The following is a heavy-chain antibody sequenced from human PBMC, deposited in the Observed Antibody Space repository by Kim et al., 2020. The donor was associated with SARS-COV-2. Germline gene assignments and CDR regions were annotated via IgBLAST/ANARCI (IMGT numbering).Heavy chain of an antibody. J-gene: IGHJ6*02. D-gene: IGHD3-10*01. V-gene: IGHV3-21*01. CDR2: ISSSSSYI. CDR1: GFTFCSYS. Sequence: GGSLRLSCAASGFTFCSYSMNWVRQAPGKGLEWVSSISSSSSYIYYADSVKGRFTISRDNAKNSLYLQMNSLRAEDTAVYYCASLGYYGSGSYYNAGMDVWGQGTTVTVSS. CDR3: ASLGYYGSGSYYNAGMDV.